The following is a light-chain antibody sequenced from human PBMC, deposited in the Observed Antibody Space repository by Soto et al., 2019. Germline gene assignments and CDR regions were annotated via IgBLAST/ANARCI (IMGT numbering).Light chain of an antibody. V-gene: IGKV1-39*01. J-gene: IGKJ1*01. Sequence: DIQMTQSPSSLSASVEDRVIITCRASQSISNHLNWYQQKPGKAPKLLIFAASSLQSGVPSRFSGSGSGTDFTLTISSLQSEDFATYYCQQSYKTPLTFGQGTKVDI. CDR3: QQSYKTPLT. CDR1: QSISNH. CDR2: AAS.